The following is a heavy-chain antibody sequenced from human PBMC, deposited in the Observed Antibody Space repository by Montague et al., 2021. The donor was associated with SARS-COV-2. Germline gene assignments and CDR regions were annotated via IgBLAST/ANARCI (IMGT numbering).Heavy chain of an antibody. V-gene: IGHV4-39*01. Sequence: SETLSLTCTVSGDSTSCPNCYWGWIRQAPGKGSDWIGTIYNSGTTYYNPSLKSRLTISIDTSKNQFSLKLTSVTAADTAVYYCARHRNYGDHSLDNWFHPGGQGTLVTVSS. CDR2: IYNSGTT. J-gene: IGHJ5*02. CDR1: GDSTSCPNCY. D-gene: IGHD4-17*01. CDR3: ARHRNYGDHSLDNWFHP.